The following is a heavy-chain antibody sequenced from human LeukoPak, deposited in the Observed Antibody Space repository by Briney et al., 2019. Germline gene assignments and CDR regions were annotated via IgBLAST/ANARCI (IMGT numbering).Heavy chain of an antibody. CDR3: ARDRTYGGRVY. Sequence: GGSLRLSCAASGFTFSSYAMSWVRQAPGKGLEWVSAISVSGGSTYYADSVEGRFTISRDNSKNTLYLQMNSLRAEDTAIYYCARDRTYGGRVYWSQGTLVTVSS. D-gene: IGHD2-15*01. J-gene: IGHJ4*02. CDR1: GFTFSSYA. V-gene: IGHV3-23*01. CDR2: ISVSGGST.